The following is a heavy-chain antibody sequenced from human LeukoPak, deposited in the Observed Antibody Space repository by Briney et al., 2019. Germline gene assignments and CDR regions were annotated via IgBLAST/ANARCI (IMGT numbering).Heavy chain of an antibody. V-gene: IGHV3-23*01. J-gene: IGHJ4*02. CDR3: AKEGSSGSYSDY. CDR2: ISGSGGST. D-gene: IGHD3-10*01. CDR1: GFTFSSYG. Sequence: GGSLRLSCAASGFTFSSYGMSWVRQAPGKGLEWVSAISGSGGSTYYADSVKGRFTLSRDNSKNTLYLQMNSLRAEDTALYYCAKEGSSGSYSDYWGQGTLVTVSS.